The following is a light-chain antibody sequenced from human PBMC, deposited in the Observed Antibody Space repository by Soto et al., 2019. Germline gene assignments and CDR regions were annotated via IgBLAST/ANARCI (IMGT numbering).Light chain of an antibody. J-gene: IGLJ2*01. V-gene: IGLV2-18*02. CDR2: EVS. CDR3: RSYTSSSTYVV. Sequence: QSVLTQPPSVSGSPGQSVTISCTGTSSDFGSYNRVSWYHQPPGTAPKLMIYEVSNRPSGVPDRFSGSKSGNTASLTISGLQAEDEGDYYCRSYTSSSTYVVFGGGTKLTVL. CDR1: SSDFGSYNR.